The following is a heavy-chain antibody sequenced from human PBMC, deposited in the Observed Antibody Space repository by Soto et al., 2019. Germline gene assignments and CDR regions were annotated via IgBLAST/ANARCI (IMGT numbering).Heavy chain of an antibody. V-gene: IGHV3-30-3*01. D-gene: IGHD5-18*01. Sequence: GGSQRLSSTASGVNFRSNGMHWVRQAPGKGLEWVAVISYDGNNKYYADSVKGRFTISRDNSENTLYLQMNSLRAEDTAVYYCARDRGYSYGFDYWGQGTLVTVSS. J-gene: IGHJ4*02. CDR3: ARDRGYSYGFDY. CDR2: ISYDGNNK. CDR1: GVNFRSNG.